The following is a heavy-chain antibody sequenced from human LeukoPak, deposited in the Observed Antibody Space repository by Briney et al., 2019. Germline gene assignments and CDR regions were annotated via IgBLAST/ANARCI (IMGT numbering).Heavy chain of an antibody. Sequence: GGSLRLSCAASGFIFSSYAMSWVRQAPGKGLEWVSAISSRSDGTWNVDSVRGRFTISRDNSKNTLYLQMNSLRAEDTSLYYCVRDRRFPDDVFDIWGQGTMVTVSS. CDR3: VRDRRFPDDVFDI. CDR1: GFIFSSYA. D-gene: IGHD2-21*01. V-gene: IGHV3-23*01. J-gene: IGHJ3*02. CDR2: ISSRSDGT.